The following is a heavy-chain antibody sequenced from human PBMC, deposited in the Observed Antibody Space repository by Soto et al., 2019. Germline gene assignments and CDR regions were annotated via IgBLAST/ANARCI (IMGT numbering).Heavy chain of an antibody. V-gene: IGHV3-30*18. CDR3: AKSLTILEVVETMAV. Sequence: GGSLRLSCAASGFSASNYGMHWVRQALGKGLEWVAVISYDGRDTYYADSVRGRLTISRDNSENTLYLQMNSLRAEDTAVYYCAKSLTILEVVETMAVWGQGTTVTVSS. CDR1: GFSASNYG. J-gene: IGHJ6*02. D-gene: IGHD3-3*01. CDR2: ISYDGRDT.